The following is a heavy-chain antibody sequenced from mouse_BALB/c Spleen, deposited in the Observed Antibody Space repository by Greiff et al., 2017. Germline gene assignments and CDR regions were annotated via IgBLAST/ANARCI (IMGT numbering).Heavy chain of an antibody. CDR1: GYTFTSYT. CDR3: ARSPYYYGSSYDWFAY. CDR2: INPSSGYT. D-gene: IGHD1-1*01. J-gene: IGHJ3*01. V-gene: IGHV1-4*01. Sequence: VQLKESGAELARPGASVKMSCKASGYTFTSYTMHWVKQRPGQGLEWIGYINPSSGYTNYNQKFKDKATLTADKSSSTAYMQLSSLTSEDSAVYYCARSPYYYGSSYDWFAYWGQGTLVTVSA.